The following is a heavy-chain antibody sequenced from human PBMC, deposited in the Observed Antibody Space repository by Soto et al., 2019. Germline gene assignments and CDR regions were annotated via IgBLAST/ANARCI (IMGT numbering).Heavy chain of an antibody. Sequence: QVQLQESGPGLVKPSETLSLTCTVSGGSISSYYWSWIRQPPGKGLEWIGYIYYSGSTNYNPSLKRRVTIPVDTSKNQFSLKLSSVTAADTAVYYCARLGCSSTSCYDRGLYYYYYMDVWGKGTTVTVSS. CDR2: IYYSGST. CDR1: GGSISSYY. J-gene: IGHJ6*03. V-gene: IGHV4-59*08. D-gene: IGHD2-2*01. CDR3: ARLGCSSTSCYDRGLYYYYYMDV.